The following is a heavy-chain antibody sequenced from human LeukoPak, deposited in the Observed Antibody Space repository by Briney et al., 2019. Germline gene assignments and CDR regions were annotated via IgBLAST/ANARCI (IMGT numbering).Heavy chain of an antibody. J-gene: IGHJ4*02. V-gene: IGHV3-21*01. CDR3: ARDTGNCSGGSCYSGGLDY. CDR2: ISSSSSYI. CDR1: GFTFSSYS. D-gene: IGHD2-15*01. Sequence: PGGSLRLSCAAFGFTFSSYSMNWVRQAPGKGLEWVSSISSSSSYIYYADSVKGRFTISRDNAKNSLYLQMNSLRAEDTAVYYCARDTGNCSGGSCYSGGLDYWGQGTLVTVSS.